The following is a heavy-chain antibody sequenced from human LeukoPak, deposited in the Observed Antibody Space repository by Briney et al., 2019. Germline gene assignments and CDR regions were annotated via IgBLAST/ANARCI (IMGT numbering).Heavy chain of an antibody. CDR3: ARVKGDFGTPSNWFDP. V-gene: IGHV3-74*01. D-gene: IGHD3-3*01. Sequence: GGSLRLSCTASGFTFSTYAMHWVRQAPGKGLAWVSRVNGDGSDPTYADSVKGRFTISRDNAKNSLYLQMNSLRAEDTAVYYCARVKGDFGTPSNWFDPWGQGTLVTVSS. J-gene: IGHJ5*02. CDR2: VNGDGSDP. CDR1: GFTFSTYA.